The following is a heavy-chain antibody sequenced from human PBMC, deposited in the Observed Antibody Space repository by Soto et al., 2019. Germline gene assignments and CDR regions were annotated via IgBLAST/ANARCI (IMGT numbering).Heavy chain of an antibody. CDR2: MKPNSGNT. CDR3: ARVPSDAKDNEFWRGHNNCMEL. CDR1: GYTFTSYD. Sequence: ASEKVSGKASGYTFTSYDINWVRQASGRGLEWMGWMKPNSGNTSYEQKFQGRVTITRNTSISTAYMELSSLRPEEPAVYYCARVPSDAKDNEFWRGHNNCMELWCQRTTVSVS. J-gene: IGHJ6*01. D-gene: IGHD3-3*01. V-gene: IGHV1-8*01.